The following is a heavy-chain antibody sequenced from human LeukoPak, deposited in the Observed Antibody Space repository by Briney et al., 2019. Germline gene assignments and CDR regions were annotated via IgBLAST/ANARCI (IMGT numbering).Heavy chain of an antibody. CDR2: ISSSSSYI. CDR3: ARDTRGVSDY. J-gene: IGHJ4*02. CDR1: GFTFSTYG. V-gene: IGHV3-21*01. Sequence: GGSLRLSCAASGFTFSTYGMSWVRQAPGKGLEWVSSISSSSSYIYYADSVKGRFTISRDNAKNSLYLQMNSLRAEDTAVYYCARDTRGVSDYWGQGTLVTVPS. D-gene: IGHD3-10*01.